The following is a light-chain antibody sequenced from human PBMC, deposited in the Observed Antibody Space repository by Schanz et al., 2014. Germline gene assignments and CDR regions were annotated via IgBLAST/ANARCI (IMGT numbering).Light chain of an antibody. V-gene: IGKV3-20*01. CDR3: QQYGSSPLFT. J-gene: IGKJ3*01. CDR1: QSVSSSY. CDR2: GAS. Sequence: EIVLTQSPGTLSLSPGERATLSCRASQSVSSSYLAWYQQKHGQAPRLLIYGASSMATGIPDRFSGSGSGTDFTLTISRLEPEDFAVYYCQQYGSSPLFTFGPGTKVDIK.